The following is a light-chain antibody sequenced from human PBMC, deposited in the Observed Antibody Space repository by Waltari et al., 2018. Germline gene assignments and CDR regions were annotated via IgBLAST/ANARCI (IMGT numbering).Light chain of an antibody. J-gene: IGLJ3*02. V-gene: IGLV6-57*02. CDR3: QSYHISNFWV. CDR2: EDN. CDR1: GGSIASDH. Sequence: LILTQPHSVSESPGKTVTIPCTGSGGSIASDHVPGYQQRPGSAPTTVIFEDNRRPSGVPDRFSGSIDSSSNSASLTISGLKPEDEADYYCQSYHISNFWVFGGGTKLTVL.